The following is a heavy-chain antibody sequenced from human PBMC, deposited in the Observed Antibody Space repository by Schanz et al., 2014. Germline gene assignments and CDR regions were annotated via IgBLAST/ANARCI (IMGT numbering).Heavy chain of an antibody. Sequence: QVQLVESGGGVVQPGRSLRLSCAASGFMFSSYGMHWVRQAPGKGLEWVGVISYDGSKKSYADSVKGRFTISRDNSKNTLYLQMNSLRPEDTAVYDCAKGRFGELSAFDIWGQGTMVTVSS. CDR1: GFMFSSYG. CDR3: AKGRFGELSAFDI. D-gene: IGHD3-10*01. J-gene: IGHJ3*02. V-gene: IGHV3-30*18. CDR2: ISYDGSKK.